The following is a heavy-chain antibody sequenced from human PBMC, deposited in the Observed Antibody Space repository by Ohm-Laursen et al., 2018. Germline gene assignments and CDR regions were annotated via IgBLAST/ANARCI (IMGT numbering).Heavy chain of an antibody. CDR3: VRGLADGVHLN. Sequence: SLRLSCAASGFVVSNNYMNWARQAPGKGLEWVSVIYTGDITSYADSVKGRFTISRDISKNALYLHMNSLRAEDRGVYYCVRGLADGVHLNWGQGTLVAVSS. CDR2: IYTGDIT. J-gene: IGHJ4*02. V-gene: IGHV3-66*01. D-gene: IGHD4-17*01. CDR1: GFVVSNNY.